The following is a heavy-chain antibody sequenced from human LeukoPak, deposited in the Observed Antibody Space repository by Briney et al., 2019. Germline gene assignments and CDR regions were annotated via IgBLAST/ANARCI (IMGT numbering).Heavy chain of an antibody. CDR2: MNPNSGNT. V-gene: IGHV1-8*03. D-gene: IGHD2-2*01. Sequence: GASVKVSCKASGYTFTSYDINWVRQATGQGLEWMGWMNPNSGNTGYAQKFQGRVTITRNTSISTAYMELSSLRSEDTAVYYCCRGGGVVPYYYYYMDVWGKGTTVTISS. CDR3: CRGGGVVPYYYYYMDV. CDR1: GYTFTSYD. J-gene: IGHJ6*03.